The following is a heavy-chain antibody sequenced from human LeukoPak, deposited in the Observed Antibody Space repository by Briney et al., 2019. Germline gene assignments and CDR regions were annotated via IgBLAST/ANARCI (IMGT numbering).Heavy chain of an antibody. Sequence: SETLSLTCAISGDSVASNSAAWNWIRQSPSRGLEWLGRTYYRSQWYNDYAVSVKSQITINPDTSKNQLSLQLNSVTPEDTAVYYCAREVYSSSWFPGVGFDYWGQGTLGTVSS. J-gene: IGHJ4*02. V-gene: IGHV6-1*01. CDR2: TYYRSQWYN. CDR3: AREVYSSSWFPGVGFDY. D-gene: IGHD6-13*01. CDR1: GDSVASNSAA.